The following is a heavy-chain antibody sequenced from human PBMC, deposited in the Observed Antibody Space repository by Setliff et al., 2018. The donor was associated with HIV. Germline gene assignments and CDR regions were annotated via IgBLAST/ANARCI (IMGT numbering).Heavy chain of an antibody. CDR1: GFTFSSYW. J-gene: IGHJ4*02. Sequence: GGSLRLSCAASGFTFSSYWMSWVRQAPGKGLEWVANINQDGSETYYVDSVKGRFTIPRDNAKNSLYLQMNSLRAEDTAVYYCASARIPTGGTSTSLDYWGQGALVTVSS. CDR3: ASARIPTGGTSTSLDY. D-gene: IGHD1-1*01. V-gene: IGHV3-7*03. CDR2: INQDGSET.